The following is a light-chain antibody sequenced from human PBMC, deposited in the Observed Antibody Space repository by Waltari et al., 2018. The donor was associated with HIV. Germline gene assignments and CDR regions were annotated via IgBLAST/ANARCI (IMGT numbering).Light chain of an antibody. CDR2: EVD. V-gene: IGLV2-18*02. CDR1: TSDFGSYLR. Sequence: QSALPQPPSVSGSPGQSVPISCTGTTSDFGSYLRFSWYQQAPGPAPKVIIYEVDSRPSGVPDRFSGSKSGNTASLNISGLQPEDEAVYFCSSYTYRRTLIFGGGTKVTVL. CDR3: SSYTYRRTLI. J-gene: IGLJ2*01.